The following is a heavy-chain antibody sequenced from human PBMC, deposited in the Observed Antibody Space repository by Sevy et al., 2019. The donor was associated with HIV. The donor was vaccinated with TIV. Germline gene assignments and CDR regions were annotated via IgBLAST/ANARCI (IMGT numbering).Heavy chain of an antibody. J-gene: IGHJ6*02. Sequence: GGSLRLSCEASGFSFSDYTMTWVRQAPGKGLEWVSSMSSSSSYIYYADSVKGRFTISRDNAKNSLYLQMNSLRAEDTAVYYCAREGRRYYYGMDVWGQGTTVTVSS. V-gene: IGHV3-21*01. CDR1: GFSFSDYT. CDR3: AREGRRYYYGMDV. CDR2: MSSSSSYI.